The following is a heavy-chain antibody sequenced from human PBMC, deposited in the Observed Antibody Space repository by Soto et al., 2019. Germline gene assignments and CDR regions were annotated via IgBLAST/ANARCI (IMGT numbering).Heavy chain of an antibody. CDR2: IWYDGNNK. Sequence: PGGSLRLSCAASGFTFTNYGMHWVRQAPGKGLEWVAVIWYDGNNKYYADSAKGRFAISKDNSQNTLYLQMNNLRPEDTAVYYCTRDPYGGSRYYFDSWGQGTLVTVSS. V-gene: IGHV3-33*01. J-gene: IGHJ4*02. CDR1: GFTFTNYG. D-gene: IGHD1-26*01. CDR3: TRDPYGGSRYYFDS.